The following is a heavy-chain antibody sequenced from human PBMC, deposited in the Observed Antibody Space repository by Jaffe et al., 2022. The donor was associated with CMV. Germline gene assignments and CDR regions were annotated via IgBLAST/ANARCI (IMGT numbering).Heavy chain of an antibody. CDR2: ISGSGGIT. V-gene: IGHV3-23*01. Sequence: EVQLLESGGGLVQPGGSLRLSCAASGFIFSRNVMSWVRQAPGKGLEWVSGISGSGGITYYADSVTGRFTISRDNSKNTLHLQMNSLRVEDTAVYYCTKVTTSGVVMTPDFDYWGQGTLVTVSS. D-gene: IGHD3-3*01. CDR3: TKVTTSGVVMTPDFDY. J-gene: IGHJ4*02. CDR1: GFIFSRNV.